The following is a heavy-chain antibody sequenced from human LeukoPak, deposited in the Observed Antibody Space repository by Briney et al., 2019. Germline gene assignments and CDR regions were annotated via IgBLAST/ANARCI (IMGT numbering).Heavy chain of an antibody. CDR1: GFTFISYS. CDR2: ISSSSSTI. D-gene: IGHD6-19*01. Sequence: PGGPRRLSCAASGFTFISYSMNGVRKPPGKGREGVSYISSSSSTIYYADSVKGRFTISRDNAKNSLYLQMNSLRAEDTAVYYCAREGQWLGHLDYWGQGTLVTVSS. J-gene: IGHJ4*02. V-gene: IGHV3-48*04. CDR3: AREGQWLGHLDY.